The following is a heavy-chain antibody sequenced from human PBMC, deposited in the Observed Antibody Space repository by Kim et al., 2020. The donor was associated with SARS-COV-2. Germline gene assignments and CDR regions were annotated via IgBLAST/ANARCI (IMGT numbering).Heavy chain of an antibody. CDR3: ARDSGIAASPLNWFDP. Sequence: ASVKVSCKASGYTFTNYGISWVRQAPGQGLEWMGWISAYNGNTNYAQKLQGRVTMTTDISTSTAYMELGSLRSVDTAVYYCARDSGIAASPLNWFDPWGQGTLVTVSS. J-gene: IGHJ5*02. D-gene: IGHD6-13*01. CDR2: ISAYNGNT. V-gene: IGHV1-18*01. CDR1: GYTFTNYG.